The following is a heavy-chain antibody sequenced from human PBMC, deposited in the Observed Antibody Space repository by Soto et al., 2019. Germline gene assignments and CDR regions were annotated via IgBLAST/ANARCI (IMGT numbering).Heavy chain of an antibody. Sequence: SVKVSCKASGGTFSSYAISWVRQAPGQGLEWMGGIIPIFGTANYAQKFQGRVTITADESTSTAYMELSSVTAADTAVYYCARGRQTLGFWSGYYDGHSYYFDYWGQGTLVTVSS. CDR2: IIPIFGTA. V-gene: IGHV1-69*13. D-gene: IGHD3-3*01. CDR1: GGTFSSYA. J-gene: IGHJ4*02. CDR3: ARGRQTLGFWSGYYDGHSYYFDY.